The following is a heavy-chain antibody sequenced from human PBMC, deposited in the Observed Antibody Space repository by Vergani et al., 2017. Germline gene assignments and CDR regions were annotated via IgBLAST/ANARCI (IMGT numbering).Heavy chain of an antibody. V-gene: IGHV4-61*02. CDR1: GGSISSGSYY. CDR3: ARERENFDY. Sequence: QVQLQESGPGLVKPSQTLSLTCTVSGGSISSGSYYWSWIRQPAGKGLEWIGRIYTSGSTNYNPSLKSRVTISVDTSKNQFSLRLNSVTAADTAVYYCARERENFDYWGQGTLVTVSS. CDR2: IYTSGST. D-gene: IGHD1-26*01. J-gene: IGHJ4*02.